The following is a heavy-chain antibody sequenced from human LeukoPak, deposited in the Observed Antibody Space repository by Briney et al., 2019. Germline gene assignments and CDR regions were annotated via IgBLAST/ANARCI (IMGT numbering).Heavy chain of an antibody. J-gene: IGHJ4*02. CDR2: TGSGDSA. D-gene: IGHD4-11*01. V-gene: IGHV3-23*01. Sequence: GGSLRLSCAASGFTFSSYAMTWVRQAPGKGLEWVSATGSGDSAYYSDSVKGRFTISRDQSKSTVYLQMNSLRAEDTALYYCARGRKIYSNSDFDYWGQGTLVTVSS. CDR3: ARGRKIYSNSDFDY. CDR1: GFTFSSYA.